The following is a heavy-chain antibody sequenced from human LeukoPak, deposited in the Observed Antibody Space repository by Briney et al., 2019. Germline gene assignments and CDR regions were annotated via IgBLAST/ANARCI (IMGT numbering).Heavy chain of an antibody. CDR2: FDPEDGET. J-gene: IGHJ4*02. Sequence: ASENVSCKVSGYTLTELSMHWVRQAPGKGLEWMGGFDPEDGETIYAQKFQGRVTMTEDTSTDTAYMELSSLRPEDTAVYYCARPPYGGVDYWGQGTLVTVSS. CDR3: ARPPYGGVDY. V-gene: IGHV1-24*01. CDR1: GYTLTELS. D-gene: IGHD4-23*01.